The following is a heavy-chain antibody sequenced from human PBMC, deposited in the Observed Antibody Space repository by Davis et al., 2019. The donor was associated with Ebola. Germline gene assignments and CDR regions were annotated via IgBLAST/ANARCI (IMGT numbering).Heavy chain of an antibody. J-gene: IGHJ4*02. CDR3: ARDAATYYDILTGPPDY. D-gene: IGHD3-9*01. Sequence: ASVKVSCKASGYTFTSYGITWVRQAPGQGLEWMGWINPHNGNTNYAQNVQGRVTMTTDTSTSTAYMEVGILRSDDTAVYYCARDAATYYDILTGPPDYWGQGTLVTVSS. CDR1: GYTFTSYG. V-gene: IGHV1-18*04. CDR2: INPHNGNT.